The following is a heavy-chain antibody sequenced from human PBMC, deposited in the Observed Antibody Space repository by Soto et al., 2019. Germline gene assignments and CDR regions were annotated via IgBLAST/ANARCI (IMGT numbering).Heavy chain of an antibody. Sequence: PSETLSLTYTVSGGSISSGGYYWSWIRQHPGKGLEWIGYIYYSGSTYYNPSLKSRVTISVDTSKNQFSLKLSSVTAADTAVYYCARLGYYDSSGYPRFDYWGQGTLVTVSS. CDR3: ARLGYYDSSGYPRFDY. D-gene: IGHD3-22*01. CDR2: IYYSGST. V-gene: IGHV4-31*03. CDR1: GGSISSGGYY. J-gene: IGHJ4*02.